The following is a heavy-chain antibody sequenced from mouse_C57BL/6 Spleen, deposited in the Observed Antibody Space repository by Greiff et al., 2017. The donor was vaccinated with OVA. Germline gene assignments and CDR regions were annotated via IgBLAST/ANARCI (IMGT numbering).Heavy chain of an antibody. CDR2: ISYDGSN. CDR1: GYSITSGYY. Sequence: EVQRVESGPGLVKPSQSLSLTCSVTGYSITSGYYWNWIRQFPGNKLEWMGYISYDGSNNYNPSLKNRISITRDTSKNQFFLKLNSVTTEDTATYYCARDPYYYGSSHYFDYWGQGTTLTVSS. D-gene: IGHD1-1*01. CDR3: ARDPYYYGSSHYFDY. J-gene: IGHJ2*01. V-gene: IGHV3-6*01.